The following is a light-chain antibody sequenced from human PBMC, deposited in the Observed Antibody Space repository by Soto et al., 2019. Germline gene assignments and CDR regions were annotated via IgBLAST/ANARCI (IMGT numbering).Light chain of an antibody. CDR1: QSISSY. Sequence: EIVLTQSPSTLSLSPGERATLACRASQSISSYLAWYQQKPVQAPRLLIYDASNRATGIPARFSGSGSGTDFTITISSLEPEDFAIYYCQHRNNSPITFRQGTRLEIK. CDR2: DAS. V-gene: IGKV3-11*01. CDR3: QHRNNSPIT. J-gene: IGKJ5*01.